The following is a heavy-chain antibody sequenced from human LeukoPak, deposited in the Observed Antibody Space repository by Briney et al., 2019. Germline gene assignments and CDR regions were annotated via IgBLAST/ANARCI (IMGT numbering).Heavy chain of an antibody. J-gene: IGHJ4*02. Sequence: ASVKVSCQASGYTFTDYYIHWVRQAPGQGLEWVGWINPNSGGTNYAQKFQGRVTMTRDTSISTAYMELSRLKSDDTAVYYCARRRYGSGGEFDYWGQGTLVTVSS. D-gene: IGHD3-10*01. V-gene: IGHV1-2*02. CDR3: ARRRYGSGGEFDY. CDR2: INPNSGGT. CDR1: GYTFTDYY.